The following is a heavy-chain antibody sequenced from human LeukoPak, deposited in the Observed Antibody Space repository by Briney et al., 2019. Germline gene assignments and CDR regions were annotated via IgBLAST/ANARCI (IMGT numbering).Heavy chain of an antibody. CDR1: GYTFTGYY. CDR3: ARTAGNYEYYYYYYMDV. D-gene: IGHD1-7*01. Sequence: ASVKVSCKASGYTFTGYYMHWVRQAPGQGLEWMGWINPNSGGTNYAQKFQGRVTMTRDTSISTAYMELSRLRSDDTAVYYCARTAGNYEYYYYYYMDVWGKGTTVTVSS. CDR2: INPNSGGT. V-gene: IGHV1-2*02. J-gene: IGHJ6*03.